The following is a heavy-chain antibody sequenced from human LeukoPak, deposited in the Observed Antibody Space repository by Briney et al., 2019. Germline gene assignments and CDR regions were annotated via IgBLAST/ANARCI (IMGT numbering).Heavy chain of an antibody. CDR2: ISWNGGSV. CDR1: GFSLDEHA. D-gene: IGHD3-10*01. V-gene: IGHV3-9*01. J-gene: IGHJ6*02. Sequence: GGSLRLSCAVSGFSLDEHAMHWVRQAPGKGLEWVSGISWNGGSVDYADSVKGRFIISRDNAKKSLYLQMNSLRREDTALYYCAKDTEFGEPYHGMDVWGQGTTVTVSS. CDR3: AKDTEFGEPYHGMDV.